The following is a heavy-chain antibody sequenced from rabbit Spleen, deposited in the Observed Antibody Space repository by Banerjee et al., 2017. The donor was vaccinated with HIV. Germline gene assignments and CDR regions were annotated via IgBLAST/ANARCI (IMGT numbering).Heavy chain of an antibody. CDR1: GVSFSFNNY. J-gene: IGHJ6*01. Sequence: VESGGDLVKPGASLTLTCTASGVSFSFNNYMCWVRQAPGKGLEWIGCVDVGSSGFTYFATWAKGRFTISKTSSTTVTLQMTSLTAADTASYFCSRDAASSFSSYGMDLWGPGTLVTVS. CDR3: SRDAASSFSSYGMDL. D-gene: IGHD8-1*01. CDR2: VDVGSSGFT. V-gene: IGHV1S40*01.